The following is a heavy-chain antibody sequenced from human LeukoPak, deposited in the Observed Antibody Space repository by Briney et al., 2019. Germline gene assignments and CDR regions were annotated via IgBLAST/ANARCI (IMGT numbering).Heavy chain of an antibody. CDR2: INHSGST. Sequence: SETLSLTCAVYGGYFSGYYWSWIRQPPGKGLEWIGEINHSGSTNYNPSLKSRVTISVDTSKNQFSLKLSSVTAADTAVYYCARGPPYGYYDSSGYGGWGQGTLVTVSS. CDR1: GGYFSGYY. J-gene: IGHJ1*01. CDR3: ARGPPYGYYDSSGYGG. D-gene: IGHD3-22*01. V-gene: IGHV4-34*01.